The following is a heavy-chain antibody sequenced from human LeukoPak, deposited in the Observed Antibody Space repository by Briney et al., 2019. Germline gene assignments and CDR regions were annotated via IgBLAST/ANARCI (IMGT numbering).Heavy chain of an antibody. J-gene: IGHJ3*02. CDR2: IYYSGST. Sequence: SETLSLTCTVSGGSISSYYWSWIRQPPGKGLEWIGYIYYSGSTNYNPSLKSRVTISVDTSKNQFSLKLSSVTAADTAVYYCAKKGAYSSGWRDAFDIWGQGTMVTVSS. CDR1: GGSISSYY. CDR3: AKKGAYSSGWRDAFDI. V-gene: IGHV4-59*01. D-gene: IGHD6-19*01.